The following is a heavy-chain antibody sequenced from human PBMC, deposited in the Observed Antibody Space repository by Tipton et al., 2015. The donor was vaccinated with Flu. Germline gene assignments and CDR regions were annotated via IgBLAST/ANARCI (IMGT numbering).Heavy chain of an antibody. CDR3: ARGPFVLITFGGVMGY. CDR2: INQDGSEK. J-gene: IGHJ4*02. Sequence: GSLRLSCSASSSTFSSNWMSWVRQAPGKGLEWVANINQDGSEKYYVDSVKGRFTISRDNAKNSLYLQMNSLRAEDTAVYYCARGPFVLITFGGVMGYRGQGTLVIVSS. CDR1: SSTFSSNW. D-gene: IGHD3-16*01. V-gene: IGHV3-7*01.